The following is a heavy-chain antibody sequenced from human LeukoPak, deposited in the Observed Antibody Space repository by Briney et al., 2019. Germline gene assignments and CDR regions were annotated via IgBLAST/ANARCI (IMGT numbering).Heavy chain of an antibody. CDR1: GFRFSAYW. CDR2: IKEDGSEQ. Sequence: GGSLRLSCAASGFRFSAYWMFWARQAPGKGLDWVANIKEDGSEQYYADSVKGRSTISRDNAKNSLYLQMNSLRAEDTAVYYCARDTSWARDFWGQGILVTVSS. CDR3: ARDTSWARDF. V-gene: IGHV3-7*01. J-gene: IGHJ4*02. D-gene: IGHD2/OR15-2a*01.